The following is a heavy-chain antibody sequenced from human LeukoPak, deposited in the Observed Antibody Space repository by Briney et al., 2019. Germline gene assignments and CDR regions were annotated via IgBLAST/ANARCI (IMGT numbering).Heavy chain of an antibody. CDR1: GGSSSSYY. Sequence: SETLSLTCTVSGGSSSSYYWSWIRQPPGKGLEWIGYIYYSGSTNYNPSLKSRVTISVDTSKNQFSLKLSSVTAADTAVYYCARESFDGGWLQHYNWFDPWGQGTLVTVSS. D-gene: IGHD5-24*01. J-gene: IGHJ5*02. V-gene: IGHV4-59*01. CDR3: ARESFDGGWLQHYNWFDP. CDR2: IYYSGST.